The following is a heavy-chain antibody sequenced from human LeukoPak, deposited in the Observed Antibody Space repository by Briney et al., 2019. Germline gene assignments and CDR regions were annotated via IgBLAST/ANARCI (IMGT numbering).Heavy chain of an antibody. CDR1: GFTFSSYA. J-gene: IGHJ4*02. CDR3: AKSLSSFATYVDIVAPCDY. V-gene: IGHV3-23*01. Sequence: PGGSLRLSCAASGFTFSSYAMNWVRQPPGAGLELVSAISGSGGSTYYADSVKGRFTISRDNSKNTLYLQMNSLRAEDTAVYYCAKSLSSFATYVDIVAPCDYWGQGTLVTVSS. CDR2: ISGSGGST. D-gene: IGHD5-12*01.